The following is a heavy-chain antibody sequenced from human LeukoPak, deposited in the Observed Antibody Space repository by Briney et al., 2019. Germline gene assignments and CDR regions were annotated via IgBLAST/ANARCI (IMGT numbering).Heavy chain of an antibody. CDR1: GFTFSSYA. CDR2: ISGSGGST. CDR3: AKDRHAPGRYCSSTICFPFDP. V-gene: IGHV3-23*01. Sequence: GGSLRLSCAASGFTFSSYAMSWVRQAPGKGLEWVSGISGSGGSTYYADSVKGRFTISRNNSKSTLYLQMNSLRTEDTAVYYCAKDRHAPGRYCSSTICFPFDPWGQGTLVTVSS. D-gene: IGHD2-2*01. J-gene: IGHJ5*02.